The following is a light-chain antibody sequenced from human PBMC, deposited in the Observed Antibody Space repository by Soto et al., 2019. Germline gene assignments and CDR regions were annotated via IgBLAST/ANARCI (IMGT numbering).Light chain of an antibody. V-gene: IGKV3-20*01. CDR1: QSVPRSY. CDR2: GTS. CDR3: QQYGSSIT. Sequence: EIVLTQSPGTLSLSPGERATLSCRASQSVPRSYLAWYQQKPGQAPRLHIYGTSSRATGIPDRFSGSGSGTDFTLTISRLEPEDFAVFYCQQYGSSITFGQGTRLEIK. J-gene: IGKJ5*01.